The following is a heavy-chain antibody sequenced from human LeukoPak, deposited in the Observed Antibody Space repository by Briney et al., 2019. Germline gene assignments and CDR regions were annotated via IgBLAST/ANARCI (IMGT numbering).Heavy chain of an antibody. CDR2: ISGSGGST. CDR1: GFTFSSSA. V-gene: IGHV3-23*01. D-gene: IGHD3-22*01. Sequence: HRGGSLRLACAASGFTFSSSAMSSVRQAPGKGRGWVSAISGSGGSTYYANSVKSRFTISRNNSKNTLYLQMNSLRAEDTAVYYCAKVKWLSDFDIWGQGTMVTVSS. J-gene: IGHJ3*02. CDR3: AKVKWLSDFDI.